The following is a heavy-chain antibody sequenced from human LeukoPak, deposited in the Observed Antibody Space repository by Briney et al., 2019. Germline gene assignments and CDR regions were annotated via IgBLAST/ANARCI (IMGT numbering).Heavy chain of an antibody. CDR3: ARLAAGYYGYDY. V-gene: IGHV4-59*08. CDR2: IYYSGST. D-gene: IGHD3-10*01. Sequence: PSETLSLTCTASGGSISSYYWSWIRQPPGKGLEWIGYIYYSGSTNYNPSLKSRVTISVDTSKNQFSLKLSSVTAADTAVYYCARLAAGYYGYDYWGQGTLVTVSS. J-gene: IGHJ4*02. CDR1: GGSISSYY.